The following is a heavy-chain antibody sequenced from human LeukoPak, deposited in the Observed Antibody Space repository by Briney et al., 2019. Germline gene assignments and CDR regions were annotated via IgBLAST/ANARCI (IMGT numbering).Heavy chain of an antibody. CDR1: GFTFSSYG. J-gene: IGHJ4*02. CDR2: ISYDGSNK. D-gene: IGHD3-9*01. V-gene: IGHV3-30*03. CDR3: AGNPVADILTGLDY. Sequence: PGGSLRLSCAASGFTFSSYGMHWVRQAPGKGLEWVAVISYDGSNKYYADSVEGRFTISRDNSKNTLYLQMNSLRAGDTAVYYCAGNPVADILTGLDYWGQGTLVTVSS.